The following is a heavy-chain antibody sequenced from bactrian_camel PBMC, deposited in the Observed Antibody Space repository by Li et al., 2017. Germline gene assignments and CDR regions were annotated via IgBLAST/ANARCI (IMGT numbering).Heavy chain of an antibody. V-gene: IGHV3S53*01. D-gene: IGHD3*01. CDR2: ISSNGAP. J-gene: IGHJ4*01. CDR1: GFSFIYSA. Sequence: HVQLVESGGGLVQPGGSLKLSCAASGFSFIYSAMSWIRQAPGDKCELVSFISSNGAPYYADSVKGRFTISRDNAKNTVYLQLNSLKTEDMAMYYCASWNYGLRTLGQGTQVTVS.